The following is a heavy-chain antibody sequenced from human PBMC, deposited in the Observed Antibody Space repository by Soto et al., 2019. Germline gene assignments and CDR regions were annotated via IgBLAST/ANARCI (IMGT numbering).Heavy chain of an antibody. V-gene: IGHV3-64D*06. J-gene: IGHJ3*02. Sequence: PGGSLRLSCSASGFTFSIYAMHWVRQAPGKGQEYVSSISTNGGSTHYADSVKGRFTISRDNSKNTQYLQMSSLRADDTAVYYCVKTTDGWFSAFEIWGQGTVVTVSS. D-gene: IGHD6-19*01. CDR1: GFTFSIYA. CDR2: ISTNGGST. CDR3: VKTTDGWFSAFEI.